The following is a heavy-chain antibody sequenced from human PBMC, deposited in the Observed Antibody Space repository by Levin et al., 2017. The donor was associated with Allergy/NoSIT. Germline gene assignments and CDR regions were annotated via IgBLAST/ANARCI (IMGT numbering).Heavy chain of an antibody. CDR3: ARRLSSSWSPIDWYFDL. Sequence: GESLKISCQGSGYSFTSQWIGWVRQKPGEGLEYMGIIYPGGSESRYSPSFQGQVTMSVDMSVSTAYLHWSSLHASDTAIYYCARRLSSSWSPIDWYFDLWGPGTLVTVSS. D-gene: IGHD6-6*01. CDR2: IYPGGSES. J-gene: IGHJ2*01. CDR1: GYSFTSQW. V-gene: IGHV5-51*01.